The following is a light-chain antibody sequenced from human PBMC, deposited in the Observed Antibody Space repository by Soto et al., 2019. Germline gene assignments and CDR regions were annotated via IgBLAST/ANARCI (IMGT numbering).Light chain of an antibody. J-gene: IGKJ3*01. CDR2: DAS. Sequence: EIVLTQSPGTLSLSPGERATLSCRASQSVSSSYLAWYQQKPGQAPRLLIYDASRATGIPDRFSGSGSGTDCTLIITRLEPEGFAVYYGQHYGTSALFGPGTKVDI. CDR1: QSVSSSY. V-gene: IGKV3-20*01. CDR3: QHYGTSAL.